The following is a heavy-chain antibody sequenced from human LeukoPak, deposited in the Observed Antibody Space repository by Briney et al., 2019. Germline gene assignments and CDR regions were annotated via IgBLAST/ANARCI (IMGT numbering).Heavy chain of an antibody. J-gene: IGHJ5*02. CDR2: ITTSSSYT. CDR1: GFSFSSYN. Sequence: GGSLRLSCEASGFSFSSYNMDWVRQTPGKGLEWISSITTSSSYTFYADSVKGRFTISTDNAKNSLYLQMNSLRAEDTAVYYCARPAAAGRDWFDLWGQGTLVTVSS. D-gene: IGHD6-13*01. V-gene: IGHV3-21*01. CDR3: ARPAAAGRDWFDL.